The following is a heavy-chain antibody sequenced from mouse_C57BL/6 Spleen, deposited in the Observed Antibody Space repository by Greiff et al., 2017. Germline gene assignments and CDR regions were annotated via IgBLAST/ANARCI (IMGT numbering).Heavy chain of an antibody. J-gene: IGHJ1*03. D-gene: IGHD1-1*01. CDR2: IYPGDGDT. CDR1: GYAFSSSW. V-gene: IGHV1-82*01. CDR3: ALITTVGYFDV. Sequence: VQLQQSGPELVKPGASVKISCKASGYAFSSSWMNWVKQRPGKGLEWIGRIYPGDGDTNYNGKFKGKATLTADKSSSTAYMQLSSLTSEDSAVYFCALITTVGYFDVWGTGTTVTVSS.